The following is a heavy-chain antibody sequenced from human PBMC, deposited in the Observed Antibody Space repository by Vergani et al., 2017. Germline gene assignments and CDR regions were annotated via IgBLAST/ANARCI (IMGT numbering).Heavy chain of an antibody. CDR2: IRYDGGSK. CDR1: GFTFSSYG. CDR3: AKDLTYDMDV. Sequence: QVQLVESGGGVVQPGGSLRLSCAASGFTFSSYGIHWARPAPGKGLEWVAFIRYDGGSKYYADSVKGRFTITRDNSKNTLYLQMNSLRAEDTAVYYCAKDLTYDMDVWGQGTTVTVSS. V-gene: IGHV3-30*02. D-gene: IGHD3-9*01. J-gene: IGHJ6*02.